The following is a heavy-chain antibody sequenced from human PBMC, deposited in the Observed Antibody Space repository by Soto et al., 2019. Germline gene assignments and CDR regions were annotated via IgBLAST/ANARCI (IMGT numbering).Heavy chain of an antibody. CDR1: GGTFRRYS. CDR2: IIPIFGTA. J-gene: IGHJ4*02. D-gene: IGHD1-26*01. Sequence: QVQLVQSGAEVKKPGSSVKVSCKASGGTFRRYSINWVRQAPGQGLEWMGEIIPIFGTANYAQKFQGRVTITADESTSTAYMELSSLRSEDTAVYYCARDGGRHSGGIDYWCQGTLVTVSS. V-gene: IGHV1-69*01. CDR3: ARDGGRHSGGIDY.